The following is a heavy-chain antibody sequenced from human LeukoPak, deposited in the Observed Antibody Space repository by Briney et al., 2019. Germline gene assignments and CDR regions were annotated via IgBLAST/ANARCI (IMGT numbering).Heavy chain of an antibody. CDR1: GFTFRNDW. CDR3: TTTYNYDSSGSIVDY. V-gene: IGHV3-15*01. Sequence: GGSLRLSCAASGFTFRNDWMIWVRQAPGKGLEWVGRIKSKTDGGTTDYAAPVKVRFTISKDDSKNTLYLQMNSLKTEDTALYYCTTTYNYDSSGSIVDYWGQGTLVTVSS. D-gene: IGHD3-22*01. J-gene: IGHJ4*02. CDR2: IKSKTDGGTT.